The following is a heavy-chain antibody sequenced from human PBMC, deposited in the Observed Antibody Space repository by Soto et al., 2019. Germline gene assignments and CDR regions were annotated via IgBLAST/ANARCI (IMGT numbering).Heavy chain of an antibody. CDR1: GFSLSTNRMC. D-gene: IGHD3-3*02. V-gene: IGHV2-70*17. CDR3: ARTPCTFGPNYFDP. J-gene: IGHJ5*02. Sequence: SGPTLVNPTQTLTLTCIFSGFSLSTNRMCVSWIRQPPGKALEWLARIDWDDDKFYSTSLKTRLTVSKDTSKNQVILTMTNMDPVDTATYYCARTPCTFGPNYFDPWGQGTLVTVSS. CDR2: IDWDDDK.